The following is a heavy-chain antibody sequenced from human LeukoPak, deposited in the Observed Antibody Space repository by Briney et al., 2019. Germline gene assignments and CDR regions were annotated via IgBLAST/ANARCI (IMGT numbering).Heavy chain of an antibody. V-gene: IGHV4-34*01. J-gene: IGHJ4*02. CDR1: GGSFSGYY. CDR3: ARGLGYYDSSVGY. Sequence: SETLSLTCAVYGGSFSGYYWSWIRQPPGKGLEWTGEINHSGSTNYNPSLKSRVTISVDTSKNQFSLKLSSVTAADTAVYYCARGLGYYDSSVGYWGQGTLVTVSS. D-gene: IGHD3-22*01. CDR2: INHSGST.